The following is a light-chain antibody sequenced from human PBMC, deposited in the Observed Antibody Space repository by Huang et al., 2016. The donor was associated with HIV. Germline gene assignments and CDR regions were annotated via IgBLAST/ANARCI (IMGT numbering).Light chain of an antibody. CDR1: QSVSSN. J-gene: IGKJ1*01. CDR3: QQYQDWPRT. V-gene: IGKV3-15*01. CDR2: GAS. Sequence: EIVMTQSPGTLSLSPGERATLSCRPSQSVSSNLAWYQHKPGQAPRHLIYGASTRATGVPARCSGSGSGTEFTLTISSLQSDDFVVYYCQQYQDWPRTFGQGTKVEIK.